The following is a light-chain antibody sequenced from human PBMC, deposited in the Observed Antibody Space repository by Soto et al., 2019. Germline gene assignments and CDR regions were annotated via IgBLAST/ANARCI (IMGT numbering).Light chain of an antibody. CDR2: DAS. V-gene: IGKV1-5*01. Sequence: DIQMTQSPSTLSASVGDRVSITCRASQSINKWLAWYQQKPGKAPNLLISDASSLQSGVPSRFSGSGSGTEFTLTISGLQPQDFATYHCQQYDSLWTFGQGTKVDIK. CDR3: QQYDSLWT. CDR1: QSINKW. J-gene: IGKJ1*01.